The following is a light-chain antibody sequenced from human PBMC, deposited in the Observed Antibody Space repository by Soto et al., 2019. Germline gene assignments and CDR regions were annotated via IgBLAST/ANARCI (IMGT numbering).Light chain of an antibody. V-gene: IGKV1-39*01. CDR1: QSISNY. CDR2: AAS. Sequence: DIEMTQSPSSLSASVGDRVTITCRASQSISNYLNWYQHKPGKVPKLLIYAASSLQSWVPTRFSGSGSGTDFTLTISSLQPEDFATYYCQQSYGTPLTFGGGTKVEIK. CDR3: QQSYGTPLT. J-gene: IGKJ4*01.